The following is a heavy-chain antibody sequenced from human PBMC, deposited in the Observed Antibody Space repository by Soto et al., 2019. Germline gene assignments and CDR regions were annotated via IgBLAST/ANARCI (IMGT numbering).Heavy chain of an antibody. Sequence: ASVKVSCKASGGTFSSYAISWVRQAPGQGLEWMGGIIPIFGTANYAQKFQGRVTITADESTSTAYMELSSLRSEDTAVYYCARDRKIAVAGYDAFDIWGQGTMVTVSS. CDR1: GGTFSSYA. J-gene: IGHJ3*02. V-gene: IGHV1-69*13. CDR3: ARDRKIAVAGYDAFDI. D-gene: IGHD6-19*01. CDR2: IIPIFGTA.